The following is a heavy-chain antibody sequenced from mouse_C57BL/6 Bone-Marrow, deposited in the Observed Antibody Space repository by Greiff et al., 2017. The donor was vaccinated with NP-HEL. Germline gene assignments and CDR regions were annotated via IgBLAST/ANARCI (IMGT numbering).Heavy chain of an antibody. J-gene: IGHJ3*01. CDR2: ISSGGSYT. D-gene: IGHD2-1*01. V-gene: IGHV5-6*01. Sequence: EVMLVESGGDLVKPGGSLKLSCAASGFTFSSYGMSWVRQTPDKRLEWVATISSGGSYTYYPDSVKGRFPISRDNAKNTLYLQMSSLKSEDTAMYYCARRGYYGNSAWFAYWGQGTLVTVSA. CDR3: ARRGYYGNSAWFAY. CDR1: GFTFSSYG.